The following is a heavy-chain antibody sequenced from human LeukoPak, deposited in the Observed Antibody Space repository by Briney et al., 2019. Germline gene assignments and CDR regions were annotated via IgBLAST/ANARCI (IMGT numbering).Heavy chain of an antibody. J-gene: IGHJ4*02. Sequence: ASVKVSCKASGYTLTSDGMNWVRQAPGQGLEWMGGIIPIFGTANYAQKFQGRVTITADKSTSTAYMELSSLRSEDTAVYYCARIAGRSSGYISTIDYWGQGTLVTVSS. CDR1: GYTLTSDG. D-gene: IGHD3-22*01. CDR3: ARIAGRSSGYISTIDY. V-gene: IGHV1-69*06. CDR2: IIPIFGTA.